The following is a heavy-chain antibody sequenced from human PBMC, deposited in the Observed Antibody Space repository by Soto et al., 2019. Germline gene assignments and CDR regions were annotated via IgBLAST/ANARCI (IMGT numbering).Heavy chain of an antibody. CDR3: ARQQYYGSERLGSFQH. D-gene: IGHD3-10*01. Sequence: PSETLSLTCTVSGGSISSSSYYWGWIRQPPGKGLEWIGSIYYSGSTYYNPSLKSRVTISVDTSKNQFSLKLSSVTAADTAVYYCARQQYYGSERLGSFQHWGQGTLVTVSS. CDR2: IYYSGST. V-gene: IGHV4-39*01. CDR1: GGSISSSSYY. J-gene: IGHJ1*01.